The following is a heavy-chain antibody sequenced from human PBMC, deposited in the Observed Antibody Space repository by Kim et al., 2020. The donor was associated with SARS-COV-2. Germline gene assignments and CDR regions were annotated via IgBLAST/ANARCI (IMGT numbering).Heavy chain of an antibody. CDR2: T. J-gene: IGHJ6*02. D-gene: IGHD3-10*01. V-gene: IGHV4-59*01. CDR3: ARRGYYYGMDV. Sequence: TNYNPSLKSRVTISVDTSKNQFSLKLSSVTAADTAVYYCARRGYYYGMDVWGQGTTVTVSS.